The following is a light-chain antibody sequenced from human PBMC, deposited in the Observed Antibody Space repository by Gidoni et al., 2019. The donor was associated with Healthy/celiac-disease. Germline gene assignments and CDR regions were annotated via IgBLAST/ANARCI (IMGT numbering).Light chain of an antibody. CDR2: DAS. V-gene: IGKV1-5*01. CDR1: QSSSSW. Sequence: DIPMTQSPSPLSASVGDRVTITCRASQSSSSWLDWYQQKPGKAPKLLIYDASSAESGVTSRRSGSGSETEFTITISSLEDDDFETYHRQQYNSYFTFGQGTKVDIK. J-gene: IGKJ3*01. CDR3: QQYNSYFT.